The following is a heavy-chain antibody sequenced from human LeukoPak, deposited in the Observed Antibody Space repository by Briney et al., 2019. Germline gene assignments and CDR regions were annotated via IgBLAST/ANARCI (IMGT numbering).Heavy chain of an antibody. CDR2: ISSGSTI. CDR3: AELGITMIGGV. V-gene: IGHV3-48*03. D-gene: IGHD3-10*02. Sequence: GGSLRLSCAASGFTFSSYEMNWVRQAPGKGLEWVSYISSGSTIYYADSVKGRFTISRDNAKNSLYLPMNSLRAEDTAVYYCAELGITMIGGVWGKGTTVTISS. CDR1: GFTFSSYE. J-gene: IGHJ6*04.